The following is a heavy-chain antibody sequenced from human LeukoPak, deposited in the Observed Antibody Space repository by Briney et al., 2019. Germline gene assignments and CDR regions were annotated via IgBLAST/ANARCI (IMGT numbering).Heavy chain of an antibody. V-gene: IGHV3-30*02. Sequence: PGGSLRLSCAASGFTFSSYGMHWVRQAPGKGLEWVAFIRYDGSNKYYADSVKGRFTISRDNSKNTLYLQMKSLRAEDTAVYYCAKDLNYGDLLDYWGQGTLVTVSS. CDR1: GFTFSSYG. J-gene: IGHJ4*02. CDR2: IRYDGSNK. D-gene: IGHD4-17*01. CDR3: AKDLNYGDLLDY.